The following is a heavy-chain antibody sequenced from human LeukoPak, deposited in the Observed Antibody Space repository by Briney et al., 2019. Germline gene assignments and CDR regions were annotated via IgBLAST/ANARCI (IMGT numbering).Heavy chain of an antibody. CDR1: GFTFSSYS. J-gene: IGHJ4*02. CDR2: ISRSSSTI. V-gene: IGHV3-48*02. CDR3: ARPHSGHLFDY. Sequence: GGSLRLSCAAAGFTFSSYSMNWVRQAPGKGLEWVSYISRSSSTIYYADSVKGRFTISRDNAKNSLHLQMNSLRDEDTAVYYCARPHSGHLFDYWGQGTLVTASS. D-gene: IGHD3-10*01.